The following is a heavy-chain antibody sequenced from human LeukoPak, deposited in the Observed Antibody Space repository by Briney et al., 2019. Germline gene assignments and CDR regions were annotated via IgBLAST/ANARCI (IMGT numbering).Heavy chain of an antibody. CDR3: ARASGYYDSGPDY. J-gene: IGHJ4*02. Sequence: SETLSLTCTVSGGAISSYYWSWIRQPPGKGLEWIGYIYYSGSTNYNPSLKSRVTISVDTSKNQFSLKLSSVTAADTAVYYCARASGYYDSGPDYWGQGTLVTVSS. V-gene: IGHV4-59*01. CDR2: IYYSGST. D-gene: IGHD3-22*01. CDR1: GGAISSYY.